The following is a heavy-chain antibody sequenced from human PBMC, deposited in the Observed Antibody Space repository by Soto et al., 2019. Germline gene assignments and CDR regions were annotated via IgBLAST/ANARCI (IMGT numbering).Heavy chain of an antibody. D-gene: IGHD2-15*01. CDR3: ARDSMVALGY. J-gene: IGHJ4*02. CDR1: GGSISSSSYY. CDR2: IYYSGST. Sequence: SETLSLTCTVSGGSISSSSYYWGWIRQPPGKGLEWIGSIYYSGSTYYNPSLKSRVTISVDKSKNQFSLKLSSVTAADTAVYYCARDSMVALGYWGQGTLVTVSS. V-gene: IGHV4-39*07.